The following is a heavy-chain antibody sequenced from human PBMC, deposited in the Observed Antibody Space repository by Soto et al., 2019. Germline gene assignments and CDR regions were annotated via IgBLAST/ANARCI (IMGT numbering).Heavy chain of an antibody. V-gene: IGHV1-18*01. CDR3: ARVEYYYGSGSYYKGAFDI. CDR2: ISAYNGNT. D-gene: IGHD3-10*01. CDR1: GYTFTSYG. Sequence: GASVKVSCKASGYTFTSYGISWVRQAPGRGLEWMGWISAYNGNTNYAQRFQGRVTMTTDTSTSTAYMELRSLRSDDTAMYYCARVEYYYGSGSYYKGAFDIWGQGTMVTVSS. J-gene: IGHJ3*02.